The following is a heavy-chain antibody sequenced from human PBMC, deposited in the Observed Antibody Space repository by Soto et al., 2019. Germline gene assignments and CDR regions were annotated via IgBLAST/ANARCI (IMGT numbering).Heavy chain of an antibody. CDR2: IRAYNGNT. CDR3: ARGPTTMDV. Sequence: QVQLVQYGAEVKKPGASVKVSCKASGYTFTSYGISWVRQAPGQALEWMGRIRAYNGNTNSAQKLQGRVTMTTHTPTSTAYMALRSLGCDATAVYYCARGPTTMDVWGQGTTVTVSS. J-gene: IGHJ6*02. D-gene: IGHD1-1*01. CDR1: GYTFTSYG. V-gene: IGHV1-18*01.